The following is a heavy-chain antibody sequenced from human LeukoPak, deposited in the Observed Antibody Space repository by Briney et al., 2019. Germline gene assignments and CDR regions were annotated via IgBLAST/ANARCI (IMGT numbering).Heavy chain of an antibody. CDR3: TRARDGYNYNAFDI. J-gene: IGHJ3*02. V-gene: IGHV3-30-3*01. CDR1: GFTFSSYV. D-gene: IGHD5-24*01. Sequence: GGSLRLSCAASGFTFSSYVVHWVRQAPGKGLEWVAVTSSDGINKYYADSVKGRFTISRDNSKNTLYLQMNSLRAEDTAVYYCTRARDGYNYNAFDIWGQGTMVTVSS. CDR2: TSSDGINK.